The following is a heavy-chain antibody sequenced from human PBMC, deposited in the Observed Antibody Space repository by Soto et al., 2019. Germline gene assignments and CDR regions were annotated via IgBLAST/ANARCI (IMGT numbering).Heavy chain of an antibody. CDR2: IYYSGST. V-gene: IGHV4-39*01. CDR3: ERRCISTSCLGYYYYLDV. J-gene: IGHJ6*03. Sequence: QLQLQESGPGLVKPSETLSLTCTVSGGSISSSSYYWGWIRQPPGKGLEWIGSIYYSGSTYYNPSLKSRVAISVQMSMNLCSLRASSVTPADTDVYFCERRCISTSCLGYYYYLDVWGKETAVTVSS. CDR1: GGSISSSSYY. D-gene: IGHD2-2*01.